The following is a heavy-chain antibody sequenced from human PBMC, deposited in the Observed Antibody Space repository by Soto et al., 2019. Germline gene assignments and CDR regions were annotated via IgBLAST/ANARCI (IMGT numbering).Heavy chain of an antibody. V-gene: IGHV1-2*02. CDR2: INPNSGGT. J-gene: IGHJ4*02. CDR1: GYTFTGYY. CDR3: ARSGEIAVAGSDFDY. Sequence: GASVKVSCKASGYTFTGYYMHWVRQAPGQGLEWMGWINPNSGGTNYAQKFQGRVTMTRDTSISTAYMELSRLRSDDTAVYYCARSGEIAVAGSDFDYWGQGTLVTVSS. D-gene: IGHD6-19*01.